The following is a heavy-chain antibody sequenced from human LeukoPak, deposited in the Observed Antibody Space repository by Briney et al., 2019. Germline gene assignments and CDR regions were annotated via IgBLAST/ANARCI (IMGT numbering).Heavy chain of an antibody. CDR3: AITGVLTGFDAFDI. D-gene: IGHD3-9*01. Sequence: PGGSLRLSCAASGFTFSSYWMHGVRQAPGKGLVWVSRINSDGSSTSYADSVKGRFTISRDNAKNTLYLQMNSLRAEDTAVYYCAITGVLTGFDAFDIWGQGTMVTVSS. V-gene: IGHV3-74*01. CDR2: INSDGSST. CDR1: GFTFSSYW. J-gene: IGHJ3*02.